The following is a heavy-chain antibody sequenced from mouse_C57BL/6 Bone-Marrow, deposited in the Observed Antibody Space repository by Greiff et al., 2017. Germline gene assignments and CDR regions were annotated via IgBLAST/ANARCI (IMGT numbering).Heavy chain of an antibody. J-gene: IGHJ2*01. CDR2: INPGSGGT. CDR3: ARSGNYGGFFDY. CDR1: GYAFTNYL. Sequence: QVQLQQSGAELVRPGTSVKVSCKASGYAFTNYLIEWVKQRPGQGLEWIGVINPGSGGTNYNEKFKGKATLTADKSSSTAYMQLSSLTSEDSAVYCCARSGNYGGFFDYWGQGTTLTVSS. D-gene: IGHD2-1*01. V-gene: IGHV1-54*01.